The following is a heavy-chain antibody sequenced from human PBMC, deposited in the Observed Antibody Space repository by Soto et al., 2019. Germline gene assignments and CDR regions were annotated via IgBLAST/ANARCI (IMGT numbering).Heavy chain of an antibody. D-gene: IGHD3-22*01. CDR1: GFTFSSYG. V-gene: IGHV3-33*01. J-gene: IGHJ6*02. Sequence: PGGSLRLSCAASGFTFSSYGMHWVRQVPGKGLEWVAVIWYDGSNKYYADSVKGRFTISRDNSKNTLYLQMNSLRAEDTAVYYCARDSLSDSSGYYPKDYYYYGMDVWGQGTTVTV. CDR2: IWYDGSNK. CDR3: ARDSLSDSSGYYPKDYYYYGMDV.